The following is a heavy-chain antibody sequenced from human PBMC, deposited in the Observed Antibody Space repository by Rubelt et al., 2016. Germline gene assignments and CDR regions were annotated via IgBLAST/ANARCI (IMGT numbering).Heavy chain of an antibody. J-gene: IGHJ4*02. CDR1: GYSFTNYW. CDR3: ARQYSGYDYYFDY. Sequence: NGAGYSFTNYWIGWVRQMPGKGLEWMGIIYPDDSDTRYSPSFQGQVTISADKSISTAYLQWSSLKASDTAIYYCARQYSGYDYYFDYWGQGTLVTVS. D-gene: IGHD5-12*01. CDR2: IYPDDSDT. V-gene: IGHV5-51*01.